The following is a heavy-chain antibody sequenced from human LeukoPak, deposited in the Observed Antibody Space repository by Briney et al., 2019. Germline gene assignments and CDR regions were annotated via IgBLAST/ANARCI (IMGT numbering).Heavy chain of an antibody. CDR1: GGSISSSGYY. CDR3: ARHWRGSYYDTSGSPTPY. CDR2: IYYSGST. D-gene: IGHD3-22*01. J-gene: IGHJ4*02. Sequence: PSETLSLTCIVSGGSISSSGYYWGWVRQPPGKGLEWIGTIYYSGSTYYNPSLKSRVTISVDTSKNQFSLRLSSVTAADTAVYYCARHWRGSYYDTSGSPTPYWGQGTLVTVSS. V-gene: IGHV4-39*01.